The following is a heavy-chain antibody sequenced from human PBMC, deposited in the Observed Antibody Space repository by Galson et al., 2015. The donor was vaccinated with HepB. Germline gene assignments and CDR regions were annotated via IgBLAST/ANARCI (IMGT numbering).Heavy chain of an antibody. V-gene: IGHV3-30*18. Sequence: SLRLSCAASGFTFSSYGMHWVRQAPGKGLEWVAVISYDGSNKYYADSVKGRFTISRDNSKNTLYLQMNSLRAGDTAVYYCAKLGGYYYDSSGYYADPYFDYWGQGTLVTVSS. CDR1: GFTFSSYG. CDR2: ISYDGSNK. J-gene: IGHJ4*02. CDR3: AKLGGYYYDSSGYYADPYFDY. D-gene: IGHD3-22*01.